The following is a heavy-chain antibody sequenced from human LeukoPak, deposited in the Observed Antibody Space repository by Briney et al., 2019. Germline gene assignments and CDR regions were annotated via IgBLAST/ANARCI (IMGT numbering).Heavy chain of an antibody. J-gene: IGHJ6*03. Sequence: SETLSLTCTVSGGSIRSSSYNWGWIRQPPGKGLEWIGSIQYTGTTFYNPSLKSRVTISLDTSKNQFSLKVSSVTAADTAVFYCARTGGSFYFYYYMDVWGKGTTVTVSS. CDR3: ARTGGSFYFYYYMDV. V-gene: IGHV4-39*07. CDR2: IQYTGTT. CDR1: GGSIRSSSYN. D-gene: IGHD1-26*01.